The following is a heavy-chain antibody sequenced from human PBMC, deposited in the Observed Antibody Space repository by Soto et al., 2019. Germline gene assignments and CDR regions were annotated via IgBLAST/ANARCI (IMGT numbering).Heavy chain of an antibody. V-gene: IGHV1-69*13. D-gene: IGHD5-12*01. J-gene: IGHJ6*02. CDR2: IIPIFATA. Sequence: SVKVSCKASGGTFSSYAISWVRQAPGQGLEWMGGIIPIFATANYAQKFQGRVMITVDESTSTAYMELSSLRSEDTAVYYCARCWPFGYGHYYYGMDVWGQGTTVTVS. CDR1: GGTFSSYA. CDR3: ARCWPFGYGHYYYGMDV.